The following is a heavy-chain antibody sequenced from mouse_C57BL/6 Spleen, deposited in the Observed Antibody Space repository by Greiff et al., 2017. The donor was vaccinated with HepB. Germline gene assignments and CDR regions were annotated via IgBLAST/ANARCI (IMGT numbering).Heavy chain of an antibody. Sequence: QVQLKESGPELVKPGASAKISCKASGYAFSSSWMNWVKQRPGKGLEWIGRIYPGDGDTNYNGKFKGKATLTADKSSSTAYMQLSSLTSEDYAVYFCAPLARGFAYWGQGTLVTVSA. D-gene: IGHD3-1*01. CDR2: IYPGDGDT. V-gene: IGHV1-82*01. CDR3: APLARGFAY. CDR1: GYAFSSSW. J-gene: IGHJ3*01.